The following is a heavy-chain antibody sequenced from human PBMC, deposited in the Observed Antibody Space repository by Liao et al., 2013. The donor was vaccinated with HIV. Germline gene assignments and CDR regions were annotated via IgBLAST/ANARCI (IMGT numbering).Heavy chain of an antibody. J-gene: IGHJ3*02. V-gene: IGHV4-34*01. CDR1: GGSFSGYY. Sequence: QVQLQQWGAGLLKPSETLSLTCAVYGGSFSGYYWSWIRQPPGKGLEWIGEINHSGSTNYNPSLKSRVTISVDTSKNQFSLKLSSVTAADTAVYYCASNYYDSSGYYYVHAFDIWGQGTMVTVSS. CDR2: INHSGST. D-gene: IGHD3-22*01. CDR3: ASNYYDSSGYYYVHAFDI.